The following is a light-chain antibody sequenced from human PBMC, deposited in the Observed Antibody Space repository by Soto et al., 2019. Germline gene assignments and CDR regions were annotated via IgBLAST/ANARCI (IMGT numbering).Light chain of an antibody. CDR2: LNSDGSH. J-gene: IGLJ2*01. CDR1: SGHSTYA. V-gene: IGLV4-69*01. Sequence: QLVLTQSPSASASLGASVKLTCTLSSGHSTYAIAWHQQQPEKGPRYLMKLNSDGSHNKGDGIPDRFSGSSSGAERYLTISSLQSEDEADCYCQTWGTGIQVFGGGTQLTVL. CDR3: QTWGTGIQV.